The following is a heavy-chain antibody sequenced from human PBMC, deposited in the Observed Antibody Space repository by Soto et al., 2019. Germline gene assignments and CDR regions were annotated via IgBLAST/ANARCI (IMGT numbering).Heavy chain of an antibody. J-gene: IGHJ4*02. V-gene: IGHV3-23*01. CDR1: GFTCSFCA. Sequence: EVQLLESGGGLVQPGGSLRLSCAASGFTCSFCAMNWVRQAPGKGLEWVSSIRGSGGDTYYADSVRGRFTISRDNSKNTLYLQMNSLRVEDTGVYYCVKGHSDSYYYFDYWGQGTLVTVSS. D-gene: IGHD3-22*01. CDR2: IRGSGGDT. CDR3: VKGHSDSYYYFDY.